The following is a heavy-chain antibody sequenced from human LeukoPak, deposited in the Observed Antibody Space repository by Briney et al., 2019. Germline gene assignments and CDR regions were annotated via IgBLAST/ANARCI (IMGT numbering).Heavy chain of an antibody. J-gene: IGHJ6*03. CDR3: ASLIGSTSSILGGYTTYMDV. Sequence: SETLSPTCAVYGGSFSGYYWSWIRQPPGKGLEWIGEIDHSGSTNYNPSLKSRFTISVDTSKNQFSLKLSSVTAADTAVYYCASLIGSTSSILGGYTTYMDVWGKGTTVTVSS. CDR2: IDHSGST. D-gene: IGHD2-2*01. V-gene: IGHV4-34*01. CDR1: GGSFSGYY.